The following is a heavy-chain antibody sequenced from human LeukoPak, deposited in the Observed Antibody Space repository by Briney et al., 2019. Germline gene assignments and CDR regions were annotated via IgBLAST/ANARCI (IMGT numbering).Heavy chain of an antibody. CDR2: IKEDGSEK. Sequence: GGSLRLSCAASGFMFNNYWMSWVRQAPGKGLEWVANIKEDGSEKYYVDSVKGRFTISRDNAKNLLYLQTNSLRAEDTAVYYCATCPTDKYDDDHADYWGQGSLVTVSS. J-gene: IGHJ4*02. CDR3: ATCPTDKYDDDHADY. D-gene: IGHD3-3*01. CDR1: GFMFNNYW. V-gene: IGHV3-7*01.